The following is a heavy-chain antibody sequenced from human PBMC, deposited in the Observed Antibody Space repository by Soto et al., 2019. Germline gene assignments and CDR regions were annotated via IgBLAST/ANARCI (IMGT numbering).Heavy chain of an antibody. J-gene: IGHJ4*02. CDR3: ARAGDYIWGSYRQVDY. D-gene: IGHD3-16*02. CDR2: IYYSGST. V-gene: IGHV4-59*01. CDR1: GGSISSYY. Sequence: QVQLQESGPGLVKPSETLSLTCTVSGGSISSYYWSWIRQPPGKGLEWIGYIYYSGSTNYNPSLKSRGTISVDTSKNQFSLKLSSVTAADTDVYYCARAGDYIWGSYRQVDYWGQGTLVTVSS.